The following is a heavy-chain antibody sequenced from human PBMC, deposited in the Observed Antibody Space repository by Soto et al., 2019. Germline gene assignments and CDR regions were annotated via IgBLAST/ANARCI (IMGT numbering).Heavy chain of an antibody. Sequence: QVQLVESGGGVVQPGGSLRLSCAASGFTFSTYAMHWVRQAPGKGLEWVADVSYDGSSKYYIDSVKGRFTISRDNSKNTLYLQMDSLRAEDTAVYYCAKVPAADSSGLGYFDYWGQGTLVTVSS. V-gene: IGHV3-30*18. CDR3: AKVPAADSSGLGYFDY. D-gene: IGHD3-22*01. CDR2: VSYDGSSK. J-gene: IGHJ4*02. CDR1: GFTFSTYA.